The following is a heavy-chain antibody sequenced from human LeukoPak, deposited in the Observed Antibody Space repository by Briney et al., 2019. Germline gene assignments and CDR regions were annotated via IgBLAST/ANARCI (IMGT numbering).Heavy chain of an antibody. V-gene: IGHV1-8*01. J-gene: IGHJ1*01. CDR1: GFTLTIYD. D-gene: IGHD1-26*01. Sequence: ASVKVSCKTSGFTLTIYDINWVRQAPGQGLEGMGWMNGNSGDTVYAQKFQGRVTMTRNPSIPTAYMELSNLRSEDTAVYYCVRGRFIAGAGDWGQGTPVTVPS. CDR2: MNGNSGDT. CDR3: VRGRFIAGAGD.